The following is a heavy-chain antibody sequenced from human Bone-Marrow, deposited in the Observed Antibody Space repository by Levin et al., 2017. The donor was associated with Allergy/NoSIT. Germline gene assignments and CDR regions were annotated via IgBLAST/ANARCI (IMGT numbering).Heavy chain of an antibody. Sequence: HSQTLSLTCTVSGDSIGTYYWGWVRQPPGRGLEWVGHVHYTGSPKYNPSLGGRVTISRETSKNRFSLRLTSVTAADTAVYFCARVHLGRPYFFYYMDLWGKGTAVTVS. D-gene: IGHD3-3*01. V-gene: IGHV4-59*01. CDR2: VHYTGSP. CDR3: ARVHLGRPYFFYYMDL. CDR1: GDSIGTYY. J-gene: IGHJ6*03.